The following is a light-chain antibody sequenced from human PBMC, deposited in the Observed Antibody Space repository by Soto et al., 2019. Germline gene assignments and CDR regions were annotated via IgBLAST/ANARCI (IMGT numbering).Light chain of an antibody. CDR2: DAS. Sequence: EIVLTQSPATLSLSPGERATLSCRASQSVSSYLAWYQQKPGQAPRLLIYDASNRATGIPARFSGSGSGTYSTLNISSLEPEDFAVYYCQQRSNWPPYTFGQGTKLEIK. V-gene: IGKV3-11*01. J-gene: IGKJ2*01. CDR3: QQRSNWPPYT. CDR1: QSVSSY.